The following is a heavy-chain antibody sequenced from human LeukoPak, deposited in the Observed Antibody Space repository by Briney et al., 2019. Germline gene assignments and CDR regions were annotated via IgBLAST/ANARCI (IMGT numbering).Heavy chain of an antibody. CDR2: IYPGDSYT. V-gene: IGHV5-51*01. CDR3: ARAVSSSSGNFDY. CDR1: GYSFTTYW. Sequence: GESLKISCKASGYSFTTYWIGWVRQMPGKGLEWMGIIYPGDSYTRYSPSFPGQVTMSADKSISTAYLQWSSLKASDTAIYYCARAVSSSSGNFDYWGQGTLVIVSS. J-gene: IGHJ4*02. D-gene: IGHD6-6*01.